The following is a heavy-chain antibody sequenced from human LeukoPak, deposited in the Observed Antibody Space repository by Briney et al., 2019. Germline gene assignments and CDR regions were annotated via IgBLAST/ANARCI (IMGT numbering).Heavy chain of an antibody. J-gene: IGHJ4*02. CDR1: GCTFSYYA. Sequence: GGSLRRFCSASGCTFSYYAMSWGRQAPGKGLEGGAGVSGSGGSTYYADSVKGRFTISRDTSKNTLYLQMNSLRVEDTAVYYCAKVYSSGWYSPTFDYWGQGTLVTVSS. D-gene: IGHD6-19*01. CDR3: AKVYSSGWYSPTFDY. CDR2: VSGSGGST. V-gene: IGHV3-23*01.